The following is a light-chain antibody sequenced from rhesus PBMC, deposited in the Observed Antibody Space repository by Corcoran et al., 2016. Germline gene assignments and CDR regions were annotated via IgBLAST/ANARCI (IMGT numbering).Light chain of an antibody. Sequence: DIQMTQSPSSLSASVGDTVTITCRASQGISSYLVWYQQKPGKAPKLLIYKASTLQSGAPSRVSGSGSGTDFTLTISTLPPEDFATYYCQQHNSYPLTFGGGTKVEIK. CDR1: QGISSY. J-gene: IGKJ4*01. V-gene: IGKV1-25*01. CDR2: KAS. CDR3: QQHNSYPLT.